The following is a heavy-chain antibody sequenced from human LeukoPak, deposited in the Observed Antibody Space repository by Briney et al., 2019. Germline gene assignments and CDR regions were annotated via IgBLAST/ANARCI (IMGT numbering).Heavy chain of an antibody. CDR2: ITAGGDNT. V-gene: IGHV3-23*01. D-gene: IGHD2-21*02. CDR3: AIGHCPAASWGGDCDYSY. Sequence: AGSLRPSCAASGFTLNSYAMSWVSQAPGKGLEWVSGITAGGDNTFYADSVKGRFTIYRDNYKNTLYVQADNLRDEGTAVYYCAIGHCPAASWGGDCDYSYWGQGTLVTVSS. CDR1: GFTLNSYA. J-gene: IGHJ4*02.